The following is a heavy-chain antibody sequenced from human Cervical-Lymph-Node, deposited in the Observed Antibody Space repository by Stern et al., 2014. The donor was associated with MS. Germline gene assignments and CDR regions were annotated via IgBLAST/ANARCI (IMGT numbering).Heavy chain of an antibody. D-gene: IGHD6-19*01. J-gene: IGHJ6*02. Sequence: DQLVESGAEVKKPGASVKVSCKASGYTFTNYNMHWVRQAPGQGLEWMGIINPSGGSTNYAQKVQGRVTMTRDTSTSTVYMELSSLRSEDTAVYYCAREVAGHRLGMMDVWGQGTTVTVSS. CDR3: AREVAGHRLGMMDV. CDR1: GYTFTNYN. CDR2: INPSGGST. V-gene: IGHV1-46*01.